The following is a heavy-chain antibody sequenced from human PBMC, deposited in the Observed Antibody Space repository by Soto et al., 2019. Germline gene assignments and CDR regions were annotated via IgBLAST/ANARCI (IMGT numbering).Heavy chain of an antibody. CDR1: GGSISSGGYY. Sequence: VQLQESGPGLVKPSQTLSLTCTVSGGSISSGGYYWSWIRQHPGKGLAWIGYIYYSGSTYYNPSLTRRVTISVDTSKNQFSLKLSSVTAADTAVYYCARGALWFGEPTNAFDIWGQGTMVTVSS. CDR2: IYYSGST. V-gene: IGHV4-31*03. J-gene: IGHJ3*02. D-gene: IGHD3-10*01. CDR3: ARGALWFGEPTNAFDI.